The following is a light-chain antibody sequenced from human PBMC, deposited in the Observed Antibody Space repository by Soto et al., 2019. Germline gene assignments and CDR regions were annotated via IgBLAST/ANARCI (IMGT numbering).Light chain of an antibody. CDR3: QQYITYPLT. Sequence: DIHMTQSPSTLSASVGDSVTITCRASQTISRCLAWYQQKPGKAPNLLIYKASSFESGVPSRFSGSGSGTEFTLTISSLQPDDFALYYCQQYITYPLTFGWGTKVEIK. V-gene: IGKV1-5*03. CDR1: QTISRC. CDR2: KAS. J-gene: IGKJ4*01.